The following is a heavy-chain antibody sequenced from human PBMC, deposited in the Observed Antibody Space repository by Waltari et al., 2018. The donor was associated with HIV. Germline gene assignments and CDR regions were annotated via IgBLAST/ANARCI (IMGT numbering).Heavy chain of an antibody. CDR3: AREVSSGDGNWFDP. V-gene: IGHV3-74*01. Sequence: EVQLVESGGGLVQPGGSLRLSCAASGFTFSSYWLHWVRQAPGKGLVWVSRINSDGSSTSYADSVKGRFTISRDNAKNTLYLQMNSLRAEDTAVYYCAREVSSGDGNWFDPWGQGTLVTVSS. CDR1: GFTFSSYW. J-gene: IGHJ5*02. CDR2: INSDGSST. D-gene: IGHD6-19*01.